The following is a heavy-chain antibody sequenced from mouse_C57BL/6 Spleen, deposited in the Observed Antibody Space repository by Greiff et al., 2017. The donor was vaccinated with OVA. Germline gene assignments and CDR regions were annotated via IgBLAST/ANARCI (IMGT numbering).Heavy chain of an antibody. D-gene: IGHD1-1*01. Sequence: VQLQQSGGDLVKPGGSLKLSCAASGFTFSSYGMSWVRQTPDQRLEWVATISSGGSYTYYPDSVKGRFTISRDNAKNTLYLQMSSLKSEDTAMYYCARHYGSSYFDYWGQGTTLTVSS. V-gene: IGHV5-6*01. CDR2: ISSGGSYT. CDR3: ARHYGSSYFDY. CDR1: GFTFSSYG. J-gene: IGHJ2*01.